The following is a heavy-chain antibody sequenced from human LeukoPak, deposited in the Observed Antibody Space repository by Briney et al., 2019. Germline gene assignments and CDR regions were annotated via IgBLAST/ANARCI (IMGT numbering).Heavy chain of an antibody. J-gene: IGHJ3*02. CDR3: ARAIRGWCQLLAGGEDAFEI. V-gene: IGHV4-38-2*02. CDR1: GYSISSGYY. D-gene: IGHD2-2*01. CDR2: IYHSGST. Sequence: SETLSLTCTVSGYSISSGYYWGWIRQPPGKGLEWIGSIYHSGSTYYNPSLKSRVTISVDTSKNQFSLKLSSVTAADTAVYYCARAIRGWCQLLAGGEDAFEIWGQGTMVTVSS.